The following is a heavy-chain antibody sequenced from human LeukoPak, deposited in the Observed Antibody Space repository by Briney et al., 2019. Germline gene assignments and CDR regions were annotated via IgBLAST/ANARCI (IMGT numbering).Heavy chain of an antibody. J-gene: IGHJ6*03. CDR2: ISSSSSTI. Sequence: QTGGSLRLSCAASGFTFSSYSMNWVRQAPGKGLEWVSYISSSSSTIYYADSVKGRFTISRDNAKNSLYLQMNSLRAEDTAVYYCARSSEGATPLGYYYYMDVWGKGTTVTVSS. D-gene: IGHD1-26*01. CDR3: ARSSEGATPLGYYYYMDV. CDR1: GFTFSSYS. V-gene: IGHV3-48*01.